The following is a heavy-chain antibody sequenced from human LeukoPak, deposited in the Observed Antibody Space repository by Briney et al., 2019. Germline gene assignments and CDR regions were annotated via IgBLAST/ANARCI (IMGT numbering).Heavy chain of an antibody. Sequence: GGSLRLSCAASGLTLSSYWMHWVRQAPGKGLVWVSRINSDGSSTRYADSVKGRFTISRDNAKNTLYLQMNSLRAEDTAVYHCAELTSMVEQYWGQGTLVTVSS. V-gene: IGHV3-74*01. D-gene: IGHD3-10*01. CDR2: INSDGSST. CDR1: GLTLSSYW. J-gene: IGHJ4*02. CDR3: AELTSMVEQY.